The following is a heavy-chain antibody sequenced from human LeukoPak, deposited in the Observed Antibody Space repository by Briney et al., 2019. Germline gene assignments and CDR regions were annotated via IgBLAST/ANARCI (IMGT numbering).Heavy chain of an antibody. Sequence: GGSLRLSCAASGFTVSSNYMSWVRQAPGKGLEWVSVSYSGGSTYYADSVKGRFTISRHNSKNTLYLQMNSLRPEDTGVYYCAIDSSSWYSYYSGMDVWGQGTTVTVSS. J-gene: IGHJ6*02. CDR2: SYSGGST. V-gene: IGHV3-53*04. CDR1: GFTVSSNY. D-gene: IGHD6-13*01. CDR3: AIDSSSWYSYYSGMDV.